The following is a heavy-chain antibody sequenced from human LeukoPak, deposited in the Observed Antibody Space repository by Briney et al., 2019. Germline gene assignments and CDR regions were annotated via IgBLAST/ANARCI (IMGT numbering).Heavy chain of an antibody. Sequence: GGSLRLSCAASGFTFTSYWMHWVRQAPGKGLVWVSRVNSDGSSTTYADSVKGRFTISRDNAKNTLYLQMNRLRAEDTAGYYCARGRYYGMDVWGQGTTVTVSS. V-gene: IGHV3-74*01. CDR1: GFTFTSYW. CDR2: VNSDGSST. J-gene: IGHJ6*02. CDR3: ARGRYYGMDV.